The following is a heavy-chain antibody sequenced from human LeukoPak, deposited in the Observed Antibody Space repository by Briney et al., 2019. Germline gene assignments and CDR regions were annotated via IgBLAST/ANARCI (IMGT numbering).Heavy chain of an antibody. CDR1: GGSISSYY. J-gene: IGHJ1*01. D-gene: IGHD3-22*01. CDR2: IYYSGST. Sequence: SETLSLTCTVSGGSISSYYWSWIRQPAGKGLEWIGYIYYSGSTNYNPSLKSRVTISVDTSKNQFSLKLSSVTAADTAVYYCARSYYDSSGYYIPEYFQHWGQGTLVTVSS. V-gene: IGHV4-59*01. CDR3: ARSYYDSSGYYIPEYFQH.